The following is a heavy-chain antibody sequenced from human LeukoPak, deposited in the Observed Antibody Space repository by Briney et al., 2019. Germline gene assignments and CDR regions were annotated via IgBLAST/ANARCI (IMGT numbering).Heavy chain of an antibody. J-gene: IGHJ4*02. Sequence: GGSLRFSCAASGFTFSSYSMNWVRQAPGKGLEWVSSISSSSSYIYYADSVKGRFTISRDNAKNSLYLQMNSLRAEDTAVYYCARDSGIAVAAEWGQGTLVTVSS. CDR3: ARDSGIAVAAE. CDR1: GFTFSSYS. D-gene: IGHD6-19*01. CDR2: ISSSSSYI. V-gene: IGHV3-21*01.